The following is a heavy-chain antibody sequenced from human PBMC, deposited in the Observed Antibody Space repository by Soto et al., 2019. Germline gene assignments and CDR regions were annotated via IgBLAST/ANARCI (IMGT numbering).Heavy chain of an antibody. J-gene: IGHJ6*02. V-gene: IGHV3-33*01. CDR2: IWYDGSNK. CDR1: GFTFSSYG. Sequence: QVQLVESGGGVVQPGRSLRLSCAASGFTFSSYGMHWVRQAPGKGLEWVAVIWYDGSNKYYADSVKGRFTISRDNSKNTLYLQMTRLGAEDTAVYYCARVGTPLTYYYYYGMDLWGQGTTVTVSS. D-gene: IGHD1-1*01. CDR3: ARVGTPLTYYYYYGMDL.